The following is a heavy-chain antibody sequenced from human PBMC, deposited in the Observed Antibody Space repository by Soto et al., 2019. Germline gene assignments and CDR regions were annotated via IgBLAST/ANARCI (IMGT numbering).Heavy chain of an antibody. CDR3: ARAYDSSGYAHY. Sequence: SGTLSLTCAVSCGSISRSNWWSWVRQPPGKGLEWIGEIYHSGSTNYNPSLKSRVTISVDKSKNQFSLKLSSVTAADTAVYYCARAYDSSGYAHYWGQGTLVTVS. D-gene: IGHD3-22*01. CDR1: CGSISRSNW. CDR2: IYHSGST. J-gene: IGHJ4*02. V-gene: IGHV4-4*02.